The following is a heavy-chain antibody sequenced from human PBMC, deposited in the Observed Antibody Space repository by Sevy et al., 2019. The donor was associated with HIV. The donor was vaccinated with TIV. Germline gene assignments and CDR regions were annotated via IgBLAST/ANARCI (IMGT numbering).Heavy chain of an antibody. J-gene: IGHJ4*02. CDR2: IKSKTDGGTT. D-gene: IGHD3-22*01. V-gene: IGHV3-15*01. CDR3: TTAYYYDSSGYPNVDY. CDR1: GFTFSNAW. Sequence: GGSLRLSCAASGFTFSNAWMSWVRQAPGKGLEWVGRIKSKTDGGTTDYAAPVKGRFTISRDDSKNRLYLQMNSLKTEDTAVYYCTTAYYYDSSGYPNVDYWGQGTLVTVSS.